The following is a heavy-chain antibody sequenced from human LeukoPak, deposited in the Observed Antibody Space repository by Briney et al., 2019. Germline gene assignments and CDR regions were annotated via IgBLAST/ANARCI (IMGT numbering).Heavy chain of an antibody. J-gene: IGHJ5*02. Sequence: GESLKISCKGSGYSFTSYWIGWVRQMPGKGLEWMGIIYPGDSDTRYSASFQGQVTISADKSISTAYLQWSSLKASDTAMYYCARQDYYDSSGPPLDPWGQGTLVTVSS. CDR1: GYSFTSYW. D-gene: IGHD3-22*01. CDR3: ARQDYYDSSGPPLDP. V-gene: IGHV5-51*01. CDR2: IYPGDSDT.